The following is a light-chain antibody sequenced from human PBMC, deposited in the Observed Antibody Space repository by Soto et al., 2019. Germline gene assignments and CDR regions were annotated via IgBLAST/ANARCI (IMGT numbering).Light chain of an antibody. CDR3: QSYDGSNQV. Sequence: QSVLTQPPSASGSPGQSVTISCTGTSSDFGAYNYVSWYQHHPGKAPKLLIYEVNKRPSGVPDRFSGSIDSSSNSASLTISGLKTEDEADYYCQSYDGSNQVFGGGTKVTVL. CDR1: SSDFGAYNY. CDR2: EVN. V-gene: IGLV2-8*01. J-gene: IGLJ3*02.